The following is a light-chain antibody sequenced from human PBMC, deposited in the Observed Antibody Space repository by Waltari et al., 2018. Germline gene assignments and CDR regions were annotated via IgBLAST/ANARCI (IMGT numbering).Light chain of an antibody. V-gene: IGKV1-39*01. J-gene: IGKJ3*01. CDR2: AAS. CDR3: QQSYNNPRT. CDR1: QSVITY. Sequence: DIQMTQSPSSLSASVGDRVTITCRASQSVITYLNWYQQDPGKAPKLLIYAASSLQSGVPSRFSGSGSGTDFTLTISNLQPGDFATHYCQQSYNNPRTFGPGTKVNIK.